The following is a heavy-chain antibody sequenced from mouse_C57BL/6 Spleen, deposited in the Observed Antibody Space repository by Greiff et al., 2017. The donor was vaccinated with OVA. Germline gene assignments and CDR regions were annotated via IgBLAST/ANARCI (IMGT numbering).Heavy chain of an antibody. D-gene: IGHD1-1*01. V-gene: IGHV10-1*01. Sequence: EAGGGLVQPKGSLKLSCAASGFSFNTYAMNWVRQAPGKGLEWVARIRSKSNNYATYYADSVKDRFTISRDDSESMLYLQMNNLKTEDTAMYYCVRYGPSAMDYWGQGTSVTVSS. CDR2: IRSKSNNYAT. CDR3: VRYGPSAMDY. J-gene: IGHJ4*01. CDR1: GFSFNTYA.